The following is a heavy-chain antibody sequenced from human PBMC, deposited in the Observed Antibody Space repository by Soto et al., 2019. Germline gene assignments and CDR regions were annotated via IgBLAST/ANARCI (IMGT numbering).Heavy chain of an antibody. CDR1: GFSFSNCG. Sequence: QVQLVESGGGVVQPGRSLRLSCAASGFSFSNCGMHWVRQAPGKGLEWVAAISFDGSDKYYLESVKGRFTISRDGSKNTLYLQMSSLRAEDTALYYCAKGRGGSGSLTPRVDFWGQGTLVTVSS. CDR2: ISFDGSDK. CDR3: AKGRGGSGSLTPRVDF. J-gene: IGHJ4*02. V-gene: IGHV3-30*18. D-gene: IGHD3-10*01.